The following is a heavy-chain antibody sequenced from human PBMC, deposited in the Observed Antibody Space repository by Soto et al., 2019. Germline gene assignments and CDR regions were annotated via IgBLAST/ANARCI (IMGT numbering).Heavy chain of an antibody. CDR1: GGSFSGYC. CDR2: INHSGST. Sequence: SETLSLTCAVYGGSFSGYCWSWIRQPPGKGLEWIGEINHSGSTNYNPSLKSRVTISVDTSKNQFSLKLSSVTAADTAVYYCARSPYTDHPYYFDYWGQGTLVTVSS. J-gene: IGHJ4*02. D-gene: IGHD4-4*01. V-gene: IGHV4-34*01. CDR3: ARSPYTDHPYYFDY.